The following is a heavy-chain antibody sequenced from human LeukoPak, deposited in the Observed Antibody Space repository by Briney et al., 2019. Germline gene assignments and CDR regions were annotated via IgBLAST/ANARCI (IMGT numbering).Heavy chain of an antibody. CDR3: ARGTGTFAAFDI. D-gene: IGHD1-7*01. V-gene: IGHV1-3*01. Sequence: VASVTVSCKASGYTFTSYAMHWVRQAPGQRLEWMGWINAGNGNTKYSQKFQGRVTITRDTSASTAYMELSSLRSEDTAVYYCARGTGTFAAFDIWGQGTMVTVSS. CDR2: INAGNGNT. CDR1: GYTFTSYA. J-gene: IGHJ3*02.